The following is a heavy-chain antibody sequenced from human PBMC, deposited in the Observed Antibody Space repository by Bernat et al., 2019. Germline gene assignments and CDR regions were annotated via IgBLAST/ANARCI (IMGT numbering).Heavy chain of an antibody. CDR1: GFTFSGYC. D-gene: IGHD2-21*02. CDR2: ISNDGRKK. Sequence: QVQLVESGGGVVQPGRSLRLSCAASGFTFSGYCMHWVRQAPGKGLEWVAVISNDGRKKYYTDSVKGRFTISRDNSKNTLYLQMNRLRAEDTAVYYCVIEFCQQMSDFVEYWGQGTLVTVSS. J-gene: IGHJ4*02. CDR3: VIEFCQQMSDFVEY. V-gene: IGHV3-30*03.